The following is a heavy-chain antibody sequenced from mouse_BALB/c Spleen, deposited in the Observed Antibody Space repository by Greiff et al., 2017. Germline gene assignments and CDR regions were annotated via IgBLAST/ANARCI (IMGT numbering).Heavy chain of an antibody. CDR1: GYAFSSYW. J-gene: IGHJ1*01. V-gene: IGHV1-80*01. CDR3: ASTTALPFDV. Sequence: QVHVKQSGAELVRPGSSVKISCKASGYAFSSYWMNWVKQRPGQGLEWIGQIYPGDGDTNYNGKFKGKATLTADKSSSTAYMQLSSLTSEDSAVYFCASTTALPFDVWGAGTTVTVSS. CDR2: IYPGDGDT. D-gene: IGHD1-2*01.